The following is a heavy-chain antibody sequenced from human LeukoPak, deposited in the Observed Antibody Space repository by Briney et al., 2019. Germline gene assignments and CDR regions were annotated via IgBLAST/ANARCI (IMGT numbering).Heavy chain of an antibody. CDR1: GFTFSSCA. V-gene: IGHV3-23*01. CDR2: ISGSGGST. Sequence: GGSLRLSCAASGFTFSSCAMSWVRQAPGKGLEWVSAISGSGGSTYYADSVKGRFTISRDNSKNTLYLQMNSLRAEDTAVYYCAKLYARVTRYYFDYWGQGTLVTVSS. D-gene: IGHD4-23*01. J-gene: IGHJ4*02. CDR3: AKLYARVTRYYFDY.